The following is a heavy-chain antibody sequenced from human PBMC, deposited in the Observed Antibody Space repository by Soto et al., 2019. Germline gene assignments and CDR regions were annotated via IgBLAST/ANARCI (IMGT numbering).Heavy chain of an antibody. CDR2: VRGSGGST. D-gene: IGHD6-13*01. CDR3: AKENIAAAASPTFGY. CDR1: GFTFSSYA. Sequence: GGSLRLSCAASGFTFSSYAMSWVRQAPGMGLEWVSAVRGSGGSTYYADSVKGRFTISRDNSKNTLYLQMNSLRAEDTAVYYCAKENIAAAASPTFGYWGQGTLVTVSS. J-gene: IGHJ4*02. V-gene: IGHV3-23*01.